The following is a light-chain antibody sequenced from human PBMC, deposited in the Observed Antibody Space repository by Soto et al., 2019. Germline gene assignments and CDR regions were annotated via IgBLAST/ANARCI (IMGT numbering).Light chain of an antibody. Sequence: DIQMTQSPSSLSASVGDRVTITCRASQSISTYLNWYEQKPGKAPKLLIYAASTLQSGVPSRFSGSGSGTDFTLTISSLQPVDFATYYCQQSFGIRQTFGQGT. CDR2: AAS. V-gene: IGKV1-39*01. CDR1: QSISTY. CDR3: QQSFGIRQT. J-gene: IGKJ1*01.